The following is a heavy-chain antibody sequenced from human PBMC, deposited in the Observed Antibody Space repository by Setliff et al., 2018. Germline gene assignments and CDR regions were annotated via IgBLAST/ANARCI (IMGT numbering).Heavy chain of an antibody. Sequence: ASVKVSCKASGYTFTGYYMHWVRQAPGQGLEWMGWINPNSGGTNYAQKFQGRVTMTRNTSISTAYMELSSLRSEDTAVYYCARPMYDILTGPPYGMDVWGQGTTVTVSS. CDR2: INPNSGGT. D-gene: IGHD3-9*01. V-gene: IGHV1-2*02. J-gene: IGHJ6*02. CDR3: ARPMYDILTGPPYGMDV. CDR1: GYTFTGYY.